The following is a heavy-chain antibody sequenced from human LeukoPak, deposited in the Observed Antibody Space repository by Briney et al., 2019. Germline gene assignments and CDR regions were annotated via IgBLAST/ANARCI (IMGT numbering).Heavy chain of an antibody. V-gene: IGHV5-51*01. CDR1: GYSFTSYW. J-gene: IGHJ4*02. CDR2: IYPGDFDT. CDR3: ARRAVTTGYFDY. D-gene: IGHD4-17*01. Sequence: GESLKISCKGSGYSFTSYWIAWVRQMPGKGLEWMGIIYPGDFDTRYSSSFQGQVTISADKSISTAYLQWSSLKASDTAVYYCARRAVTTGYFDYWGQGSLVTVSS.